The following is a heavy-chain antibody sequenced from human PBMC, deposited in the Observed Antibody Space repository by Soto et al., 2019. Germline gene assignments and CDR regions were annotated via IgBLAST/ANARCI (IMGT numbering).Heavy chain of an antibody. J-gene: IGHJ5*02. V-gene: IGHV1-69*06. CDR2: IIPIFGTA. CDR1: GGTFSSYA. D-gene: IGHD3-22*01. Sequence: GASVKVSCKASGGTFSSYAISWVRQAPGQGLEWMGGIIPIFGTANYAQKFQGRVTITADKSTSTAYMELSSLRSEDTAVYYCARELQYYYDSSGYYNWFDPWGQGTLVTVS. CDR3: ARELQYYYDSSGYYNWFDP.